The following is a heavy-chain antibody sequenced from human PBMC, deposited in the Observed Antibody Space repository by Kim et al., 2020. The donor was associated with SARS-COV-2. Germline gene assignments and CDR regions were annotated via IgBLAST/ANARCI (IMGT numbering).Heavy chain of an antibody. J-gene: IGHJ3*02. V-gene: IGHV3-33*05. Sequence: GGSLRLSCAASGFTFSSYGMHWVRQAPGKGLEWVAVISYDGSNKYYADSVKGRFTISRDTSKNTLYLQMNSLSAEDTAVYYCASDNLYYDSSGCYPQGAVDIWGQGTMVTVSS. CDR2: ISYDGSNK. CDR3: ASDNLYYDSSGCYPQGAVDI. CDR1: GFTFSSYG. D-gene: IGHD3-22*01.